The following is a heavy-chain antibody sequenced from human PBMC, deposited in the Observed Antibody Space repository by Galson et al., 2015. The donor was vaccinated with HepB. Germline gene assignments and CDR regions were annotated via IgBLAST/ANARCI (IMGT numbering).Heavy chain of an antibody. Sequence: LRLSCAASGFTFSSYWMSWVRQAPGKGLEWVANIKQDGSEKHYVDSVKGRFTISRDNAENSLYLQMNSLRADDTAVYYCMRLDYFFGCWGQGTLVTVSS. CDR2: IKQDGSEK. J-gene: IGHJ4*02. CDR1: GFTFSSYW. D-gene: IGHD3-9*01. V-gene: IGHV3-7*01. CDR3: MRLDYFFGC.